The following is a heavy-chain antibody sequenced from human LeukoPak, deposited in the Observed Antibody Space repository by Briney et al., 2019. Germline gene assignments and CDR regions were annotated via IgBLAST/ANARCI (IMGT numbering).Heavy chain of an antibody. J-gene: IGHJ4*02. CDR1: GGSISSYY. V-gene: IGHV4-59*01. CDR3: ASHRVNYYDSSGYQFDY. CDR2: ISYSGGT. Sequence: PSETLSLTCTVSGGSISSYYWSWIRQPPGKGLEWIGYISYSGGTNYNPSLKSRVTISVDTSKNQFSLKLTSVTAADTGVYYCASHRVNYYDSSGYQFDYWGQGTLVTVSS. D-gene: IGHD3-22*01.